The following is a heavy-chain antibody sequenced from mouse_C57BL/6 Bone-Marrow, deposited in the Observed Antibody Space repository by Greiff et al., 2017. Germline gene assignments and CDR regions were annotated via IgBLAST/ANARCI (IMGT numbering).Heavy chain of an antibody. CDR3: TTLDYYGSEAWFAY. Sequence: VQLQQSGAELVRPGASVKLSCTASGFNIKDDYMHWVKQRPEQGLEWIGWIDPENGDTEYASKFQGKATITADTSSNTAYLQLSSLTSEDTAVYYCTTLDYYGSEAWFAYGGQGTLVTVSA. D-gene: IGHD1-1*01. J-gene: IGHJ3*01. CDR2: IDPENGDT. V-gene: IGHV14-4*01. CDR1: GFNIKDDY.